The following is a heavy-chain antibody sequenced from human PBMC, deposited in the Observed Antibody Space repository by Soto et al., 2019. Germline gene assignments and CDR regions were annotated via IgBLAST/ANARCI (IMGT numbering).Heavy chain of an antibody. V-gene: IGHV1-18*01. Sequence: ASVKVSCKASGYTFTSYGISWVRQAPGQGLEWMGWISAYNCNTNYAQKLQGRVTMTTDTSTRTAYMELRSLRSDDTAVYYCARDRARWDYYYGMDVWGQGTTVTVSS. CDR1: GYTFTSYG. CDR2: ISAYNCNT. J-gene: IGHJ6*02. D-gene: IGHD3-10*01. CDR3: ARDRARWDYYYGMDV.